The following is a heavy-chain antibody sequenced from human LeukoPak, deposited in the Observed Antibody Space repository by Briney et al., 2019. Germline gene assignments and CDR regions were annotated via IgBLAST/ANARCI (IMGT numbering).Heavy chain of an antibody. CDR3: AKDLFPSGIVGATPTDI. D-gene: IGHD1-26*01. V-gene: IGHV3-30*18. CDR1: GFTFSTYG. CDR2: ISYDGSNK. Sequence: PGGSLRLSCAASGFTFSTYGMDWVRQAPGKGLEWVAVISYDGSNKYYADSVKGRFTISRDNSKNTLYLQMNSLRAEDTAVYYCAKDLFPSGIVGATPTDIWGQGTMVTVSS. J-gene: IGHJ3*02.